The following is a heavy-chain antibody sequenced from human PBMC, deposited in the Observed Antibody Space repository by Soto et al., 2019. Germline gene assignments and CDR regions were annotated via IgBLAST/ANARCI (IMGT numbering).Heavy chain of an antibody. CDR2: IYYSGST. CDR3: ARRIAAAGGDY. Sequence: SETLSLTCTVSGGSISSGGYYWSWIRQHPGKGLEWIGYIYYSGSTYYNPSLKSRVTISVDTSKNQFSLKLSSVTAEDTAVYYCARRIAAAGGDYWGQGTLVTVSS. V-gene: IGHV4-31*03. D-gene: IGHD6-13*01. J-gene: IGHJ4*02. CDR1: GGSISSGGYY.